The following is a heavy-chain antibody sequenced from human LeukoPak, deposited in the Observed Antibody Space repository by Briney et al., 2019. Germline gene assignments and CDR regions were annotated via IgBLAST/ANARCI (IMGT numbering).Heavy chain of an antibody. CDR1: GGTFSSYG. D-gene: IGHD4-17*01. Sequence: ASVKVSCKASGGTFSSYGISWVRQAPGQGLEWMGGIIPIFGTPNYAQKFQGRVTITADESTSTAYVELSSLRSEDTAVYYCAKAKYGDYFLGYFDLWGRGTLVTVSS. CDR3: AKAKYGDYFLGYFDL. V-gene: IGHV1-69*01. J-gene: IGHJ2*01. CDR2: IIPIFGTP.